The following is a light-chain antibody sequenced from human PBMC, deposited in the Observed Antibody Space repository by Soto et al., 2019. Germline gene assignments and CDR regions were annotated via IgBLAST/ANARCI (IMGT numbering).Light chain of an antibody. V-gene: IGKV3-11*01. Sequence: EIVLTQSPATLSLSPGERATLSCRASQSVSSYLAWYQQKPGQAPRLLIYDAANRSTGIPARFSGGGSWTDFTLTISSLEPEAFAVYYCQQRFNWPRFTFGQGTKLEIK. CDR1: QSVSSY. CDR2: DAA. J-gene: IGKJ2*01. CDR3: QQRFNWPRFT.